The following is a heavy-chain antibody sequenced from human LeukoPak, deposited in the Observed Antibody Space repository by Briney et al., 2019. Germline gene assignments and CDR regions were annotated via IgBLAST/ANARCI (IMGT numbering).Heavy chain of an antibody. Sequence: SETLSLTCAVSGGSISGSSYYWGWIRQPPGKGLEWIVSSYYGGRTYYNPSLKSRVPISVHTSKNHFSLKLNSVTATDTAVYYCARHYGPWGQGTLVTVSS. CDR1: GGSISGSSYY. CDR3: ARHYGP. J-gene: IGHJ4*02. D-gene: IGHD3-10*01. CDR2: SYYGGRT. V-gene: IGHV4-39*01.